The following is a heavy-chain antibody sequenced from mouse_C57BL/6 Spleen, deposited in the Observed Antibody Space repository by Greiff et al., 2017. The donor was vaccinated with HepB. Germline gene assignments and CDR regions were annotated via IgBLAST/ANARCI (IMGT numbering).Heavy chain of an antibody. D-gene: IGHD2-3*01. V-gene: IGHV5-9*01. Sequence: EVQLVESGGGLVKPGGSLKLSCAASGFTFSSYTMSWVRQTPEKRLEWVATISGGGGNTYYPDSVKGRFTISRDNAKNTLYLQMSSLRSEDTALYYCARDDGYYDAMDYWGQGTSVTVPS. J-gene: IGHJ4*01. CDR3: ARDDGYYDAMDY. CDR2: ISGGGGNT. CDR1: GFTFSSYT.